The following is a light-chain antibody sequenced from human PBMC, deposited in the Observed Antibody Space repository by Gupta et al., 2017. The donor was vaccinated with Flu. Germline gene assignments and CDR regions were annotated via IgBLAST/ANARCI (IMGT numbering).Light chain of an antibody. CDR3: QQYGSSPYT. CDR2: GAS. Sequence: LVLSQSPGTLPLSPGERAVLSSRPSQPVSSNLLAWYHHNPGHTPRLLIYGASRRATGPPDRFIGSGSGTYFTLTITLLDPGDFVVYYCQQYGSSPYTFGQGTKVEI. V-gene: IGKV3-20*01. CDR1: QPVSSNL. J-gene: IGKJ2*01.